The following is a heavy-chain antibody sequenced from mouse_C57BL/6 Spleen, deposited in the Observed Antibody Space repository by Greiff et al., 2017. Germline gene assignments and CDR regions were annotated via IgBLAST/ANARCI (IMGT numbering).Heavy chain of an antibody. CDR3: AKRSYSNPFAY. Sequence: VQRVESGPGLVAPSQSLSITCPVSGFSLTSYGVDWVRQPPGKGLEWLGVIWGGGSKNYNSALMSRLSISKDNSKSQVFLKMNSLQTDDTAMYYCAKRSYSNPFAYWGQGTLVTVSA. J-gene: IGHJ3*01. V-gene: IGHV2-9*01. D-gene: IGHD2-5*01. CDR1: GFSLTSYG. CDR2: IWGGGSK.